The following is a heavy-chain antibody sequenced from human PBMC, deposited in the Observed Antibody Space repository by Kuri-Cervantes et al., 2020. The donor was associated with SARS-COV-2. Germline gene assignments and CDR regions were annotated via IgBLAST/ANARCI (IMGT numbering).Heavy chain of an antibody. V-gene: IGHV3-30*18. CDR1: GFNFSSYG. J-gene: IGHJ6*02. CDR3: AKSYLVGIAARPLSSLGMDV. CDR2: ISYDGSNK. Sequence: GESLKISCAASGFNFSSYGMHWVRQAPGKGLEWVAVISYDGSNKYYADSVKGRFTISRDNSKNTLYLQMNSLRAEDTAVYYCAKSYLVGIAARPLSSLGMDVWGQGTMVNVSS. D-gene: IGHD6-6*01.